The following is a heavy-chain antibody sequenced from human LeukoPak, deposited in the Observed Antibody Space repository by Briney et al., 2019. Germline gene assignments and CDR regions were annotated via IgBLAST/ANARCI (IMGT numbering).Heavy chain of an antibody. J-gene: IGHJ4*02. CDR2: IKSKADGGAK. CDR1: RFTFSSAW. V-gene: IGHV3-15*01. CDR3: TTAPYDGKDY. Sequence: PGGSLRLSCEASRFTFSSAWMSWVRQAPGKGLEWVGRIKSKADGGAKDYAAPVKGRFSVSRDDSRNIFYLQMDSLKTEDTAVYYCTTAPYDGKDYWGQGTPVTVSS. D-gene: IGHD4-23*01.